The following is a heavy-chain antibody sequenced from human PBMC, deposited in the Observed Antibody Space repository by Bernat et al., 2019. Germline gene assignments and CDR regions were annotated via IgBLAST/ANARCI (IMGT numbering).Heavy chain of an antibody. Sequence: QVQLQESGPGLVKPSETLSLTCTVSGGSISSYYWSWIRQPPGKGLEWIGYIYYSGITNYNPSLKSRVTISVDTSKNQFSLKLSSVTAADTALYYCARDLRQAGTDAFDIWGQGTMVTVSS. V-gene: IGHV4-59*01. CDR1: GGSISSYY. CDR3: ARDLRQAGTDAFDI. J-gene: IGHJ3*02. D-gene: IGHD6-19*01. CDR2: IYYSGIT.